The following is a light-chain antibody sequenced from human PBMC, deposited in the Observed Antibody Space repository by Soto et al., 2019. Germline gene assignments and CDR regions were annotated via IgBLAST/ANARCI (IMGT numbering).Light chain of an antibody. CDR3: QQYDNLPLT. V-gene: IGKV1-33*01. J-gene: IGKJ4*01. CDR1: QDTSNF. CDR2: DAS. Sequence: DIQMTQSPSSLSASVGDRVTITCQASQDTSNFVNWYQQKPGKAPKLLIYDASSLKTGVPSRFSGGGSGTDFTFTISSLQPEDFATYYCQQYDNLPLTFGGGTKVDI.